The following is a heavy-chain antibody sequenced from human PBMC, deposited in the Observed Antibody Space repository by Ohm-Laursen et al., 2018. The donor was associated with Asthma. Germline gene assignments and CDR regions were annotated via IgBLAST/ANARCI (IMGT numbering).Heavy chain of an antibody. V-gene: IGHV4-59*02. D-gene: IGHD3-9*01. CDR3: ARLDWALSVFDL. CDR1: GGSASGYY. Sequence: SDTLSLTCAVSGGSASGYYWSWIRQPPGRGLEWIAYMHSSGGANYNPSLQSRVTLSVDTSNNRVSLRLSFVTAADTALYFCARLDWALSVFDLWGQGALVTVSS. CDR2: MHSSGGA. J-gene: IGHJ5*02.